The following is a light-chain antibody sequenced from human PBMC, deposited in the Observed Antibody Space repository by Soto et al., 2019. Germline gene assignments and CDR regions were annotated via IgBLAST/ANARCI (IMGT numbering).Light chain of an antibody. Sequence: LTQSPGTLSLSPGERATLSCRASQVITNSYIAWYQQKPGQAPRLLIYAASFRATGIPDRFSGSGSETDFTLTINRLEPEDFAVYYCHQYAHSPRTFGQGTKVEVK. J-gene: IGKJ1*01. CDR2: AAS. CDR3: HQYAHSPRT. CDR1: QVITNSY. V-gene: IGKV3-20*01.